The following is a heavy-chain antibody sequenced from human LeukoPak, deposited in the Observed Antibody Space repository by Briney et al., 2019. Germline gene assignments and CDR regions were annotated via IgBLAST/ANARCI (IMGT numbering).Heavy chain of an antibody. J-gene: IGHJ1*01. CDR3: ARDPREDSYGLEYFQH. V-gene: IGHV3-15*01. Sequence: GGSLRLSCAASGFTFSTYGMSWVRQAPGKGLEWVGRIKSKTDGGTTDYAAPVKGRFTISRDDSKNTLYLQMNSLRAEDTAVYYCARDPREDSYGLEYFQHWGQGTLVTVSS. CDR2: IKSKTDGGTT. CDR1: GFTFSTYG. D-gene: IGHD5-18*01.